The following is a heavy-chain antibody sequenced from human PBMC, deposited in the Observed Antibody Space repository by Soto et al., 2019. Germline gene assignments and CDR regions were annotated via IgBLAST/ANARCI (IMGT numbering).Heavy chain of an antibody. CDR1: GFTFSSYW. V-gene: IGHV3-7*01. D-gene: IGHD6-13*01. CDR2: IKQDGSEK. Sequence: EVQLVESGGGLVQPGGSLRLSCAASGFTFSSYWMSWVRQAPGKGLEWVANIKQDGSEKYYVDSVKGRFTISRDNAKKSLYLQMNSLRAEDTAVYYCARGWIAAAGTSSWYFDLWGRGTLVTVSS. CDR3: ARGWIAAAGTSSWYFDL. J-gene: IGHJ2*01.